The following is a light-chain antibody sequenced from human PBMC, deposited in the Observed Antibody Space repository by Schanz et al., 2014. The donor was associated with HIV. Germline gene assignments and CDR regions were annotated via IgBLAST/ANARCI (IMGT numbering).Light chain of an antibody. CDR2: EAS. CDR3: QQYDRSSWT. Sequence: DIQMTQSPSTLSASVGDRVSISCRASQSISNWLAWYQQKPGKAPDLLIYEASILETGVPSRFSGSGSGTEFTLTISCLQPDDFATYYCQQYDRSSWTFGLGTKVETK. CDR1: QSISNW. J-gene: IGKJ1*01. V-gene: IGKV1-5*01.